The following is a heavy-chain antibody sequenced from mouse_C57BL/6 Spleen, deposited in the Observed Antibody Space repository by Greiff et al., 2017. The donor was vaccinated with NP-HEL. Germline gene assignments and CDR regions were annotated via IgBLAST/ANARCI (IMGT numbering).Heavy chain of an antibody. V-gene: IGHV1-18*01. CDR2: INPNNGGT. CDR3: ARSSYGYDGDYYAMDY. J-gene: IGHJ4*01. Sequence: EVQLQQSGPELVKPGASVKIPCKASGYTFTDYNMDWVKQSHGKSLEWIGDINPNNGGTIYNQKFKGKATLTVDKSSSTAYMELRSLTSEDTAVYYCARSSYGYDGDYYAMDYWGQGTSVTGSS. D-gene: IGHD2-2*01. CDR1: GYTFTDYN.